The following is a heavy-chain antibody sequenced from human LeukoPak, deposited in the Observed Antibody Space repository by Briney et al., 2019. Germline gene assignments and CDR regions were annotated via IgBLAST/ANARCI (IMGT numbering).Heavy chain of an antibody. D-gene: IGHD2-2*01. Sequence: SETLSLTCTVSGGSLSSYYWSWLRQPPGKGLEWIGYIYYSGSTNYNPSLKSRVTISVDTSKNQFSLKLSSVTAADTAVYYCARDIIVVSSTYYYYYMDVWGKGTTVTVSS. J-gene: IGHJ6*03. CDR3: ARDIIVVSSTYYYYYMDV. CDR1: GGSLSSYY. V-gene: IGHV4-59*01. CDR2: IYYSGST.